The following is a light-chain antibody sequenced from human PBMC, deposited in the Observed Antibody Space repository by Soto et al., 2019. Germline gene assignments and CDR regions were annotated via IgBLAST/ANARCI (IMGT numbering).Light chain of an antibody. CDR2: GAS. CDR3: QQYGSSALT. CDR1: QSVSSIY. Sequence: EIVLTQSPGTLSLSPGERATLSCRASQSVSSIYLAWYQQKPGQAPRLLIYGASSRPTGIPDGFSGSGSGTDFTLTISRLEPEDFAVYYCQQYGSSALTFGGGTKVDIK. V-gene: IGKV3-20*01. J-gene: IGKJ4*01.